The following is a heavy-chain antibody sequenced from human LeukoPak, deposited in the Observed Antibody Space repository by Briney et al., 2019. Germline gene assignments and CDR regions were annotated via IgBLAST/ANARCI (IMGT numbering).Heavy chain of an antibody. D-gene: IGHD6-19*01. CDR2: ISWNSGSI. J-gene: IGHJ6*02. CDR1: GFTFDDYA. CDR3: AKDKGIAVAGSPSYYYCGMDV. Sequence: GGSLRLSCAASGFTFDDYAMHWVRQAPGKDLEWVSGISWNSGSIGYADSVKGRFTISRDNAKNSLYLQMNSLRAEDTALYYCAKDKGIAVAGSPSYYYCGMDVWGQGTTVTVSS. V-gene: IGHV3-9*01.